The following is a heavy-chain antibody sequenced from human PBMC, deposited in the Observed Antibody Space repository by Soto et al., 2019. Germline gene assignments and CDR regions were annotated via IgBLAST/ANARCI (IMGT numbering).Heavy chain of an antibody. CDR1: GYTFTSYA. Sequence: ASVKVSCKDSGYTFTSYAMHWVRQAPGQRLERMGWINAGNGNTKYSQKFQGRVTITRDTSASTAYMELSSLRSEDTAVYYCARAVRAVVVVAATPHYYYYMDVWGKGTTVTVSS. D-gene: IGHD2-15*01. V-gene: IGHV1-3*01. CDR3: ARAVRAVVVVAATPHYYYYMDV. CDR2: INAGNGNT. J-gene: IGHJ6*03.